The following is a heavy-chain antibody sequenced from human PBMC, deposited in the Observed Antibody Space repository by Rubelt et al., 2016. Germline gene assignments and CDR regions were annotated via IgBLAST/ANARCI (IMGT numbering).Heavy chain of an antibody. V-gene: IGHV3-21*01. CDR2: ISSSSSYI. J-gene: IGHJ3*02. CDR3: ARDQGNIAAAAPYAFDI. Sequence: EVQLVESGGGLVKPGGSLRLSCAASGFTFSSYSMNWVRQAPGKGLEWVSSISSSSSYIYYADSVKGRFTISRDNAKNSLYLQMNSLRAEDTAVYYCARDQGNIAAAAPYAFDIWGQGTMVTVSS. D-gene: IGHD6-13*01. CDR1: GFTFSSYS.